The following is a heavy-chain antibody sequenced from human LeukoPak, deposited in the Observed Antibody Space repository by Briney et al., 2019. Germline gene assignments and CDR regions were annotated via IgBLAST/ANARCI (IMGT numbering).Heavy chain of an antibody. D-gene: IGHD3-16*01. Sequence: ALETLSLTCTVSGGSISNYYWSWIRQRAGKGLEWNGHIHTSGITNFNPSLKSRATMSIDTSKNQFSLKLSPVTAADTAIYYCATYTAYRGDFWGQGTLVTVFS. V-gene: IGHV4-4*07. J-gene: IGHJ4*02. CDR3: ATYTAYRGDF. CDR1: GGSISNYY. CDR2: IHTSGIT.